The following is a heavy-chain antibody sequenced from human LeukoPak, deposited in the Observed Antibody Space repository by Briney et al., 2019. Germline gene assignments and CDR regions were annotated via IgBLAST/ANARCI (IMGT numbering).Heavy chain of an antibody. J-gene: IGHJ4*02. Sequence: PGGSLRLSCAASGFTFSSCWMTWVRQAPGKGLEWVASIVEDGSQKYYVDSVKGRFTISRDNSKNTLYLQMNNLRSEDTAMYYCARSYCSSASCPIDYWGQGTLVTVSS. CDR2: IVEDGSQK. V-gene: IGHV3-7*01. D-gene: IGHD2-2*01. CDR3: ARSYCSSASCPIDY. CDR1: GFTFSSCW.